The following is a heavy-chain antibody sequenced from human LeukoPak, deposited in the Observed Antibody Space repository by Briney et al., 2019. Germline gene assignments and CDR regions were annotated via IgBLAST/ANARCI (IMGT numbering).Heavy chain of an antibody. D-gene: IGHD6-13*01. CDR1: GFTFRKYW. CDR2: IKQDGSEQ. J-gene: IGHJ4*02. Sequence: PGGSLRLSCAASGFTFRKYWMSWVRQPPGKGLQWVANIKQDGSEQYYADSVKGRFTISRDNAKNSLYLQINSLRAEDTAVYYCARDRGSISSWYVPLGYWGQGTLVTVSS. V-gene: IGHV3-7*01. CDR3: ARDRGSISSWYVPLGY.